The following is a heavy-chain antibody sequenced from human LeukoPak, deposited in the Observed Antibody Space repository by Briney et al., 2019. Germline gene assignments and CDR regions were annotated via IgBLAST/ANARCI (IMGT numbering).Heavy chain of an antibody. D-gene: IGHD6-13*01. V-gene: IGHV3-48*02. CDR3: ARVWGLAVAGGEIEY. CDR1: GFTFSSYS. Sequence: GGPVRLSCAASGFTFSSYSMNWARQAPGKGLEWVSYISSSGTTIYYADSVKGRFTISRDNAKNSLYLQMNSLRDEDTAVYYCARVWGLAVAGGEIEYWGQGTLVADPS. CDR2: ISSSGTTI. J-gene: IGHJ4*02.